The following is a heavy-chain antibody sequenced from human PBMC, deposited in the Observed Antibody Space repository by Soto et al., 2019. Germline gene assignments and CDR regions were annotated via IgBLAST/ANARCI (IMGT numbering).Heavy chain of an antibody. CDR1: GGSFSGYY. Sequence: SETLSLTCAVYGGSFSGYYWSWIRQPPGKGLEWIGEINHSGSTNYNPSLKSRVTISVDTSKNQFSLKLSSVTAADTAVYYCARGLRYSSSWYRAQSYFDYWGQGTLVTVSS. D-gene: IGHD6-13*01. CDR3: ARGLRYSSSWYRAQSYFDY. CDR2: INHSGST. J-gene: IGHJ4*02. V-gene: IGHV4-34*01.